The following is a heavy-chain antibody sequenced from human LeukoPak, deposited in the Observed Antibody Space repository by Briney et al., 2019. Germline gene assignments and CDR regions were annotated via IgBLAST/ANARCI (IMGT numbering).Heavy chain of an antibody. CDR1: GNSFATYG. CDR3: AREGKQWLQYYFDY. Sequence: ASVKVSCKASGNSFATYGISWVRQAPGQGLEWMGWISAYSGDTNYAQKLQGRVTITTDTSTSTAYMVLRSLRSDDTAVYYCAREGKQWLQYYFDYWGQGTLVTVSS. V-gene: IGHV1-18*01. CDR2: ISAYSGDT. D-gene: IGHD6-19*01. J-gene: IGHJ4*02.